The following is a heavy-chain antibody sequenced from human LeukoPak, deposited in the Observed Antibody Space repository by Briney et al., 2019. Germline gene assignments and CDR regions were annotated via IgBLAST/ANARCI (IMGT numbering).Heavy chain of an antibody. CDR2: IWYDGSNK. CDR3: ARTRRGHRIPLDY. CDR1: GFTFSSYG. V-gene: IGHV3-33*01. J-gene: IGHJ4*02. Sequence: PGGSLRLSCAASGFTFSSYGMHWVRQAPGKGLEWVAVIWYDGSNKYYADSVKGRFTISRDNSKNTLYPQMNSLRAEDTAVYYCARTRRGHRIPLDYWGQGTLVTVSS. D-gene: IGHD2-21*01.